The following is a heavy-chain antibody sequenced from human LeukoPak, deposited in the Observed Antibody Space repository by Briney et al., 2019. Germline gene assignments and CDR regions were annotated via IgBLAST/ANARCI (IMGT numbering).Heavy chain of an antibody. D-gene: IGHD6-6*01. CDR3: AREGSSSYYYYYMDV. CDR2: IYTSGST. Sequence: SETLSLTCAVYGGSFSGYYWSWIRQPPGKGLEWIGRIYTSGSTNYNPSLKSRVTMSVDTSKNQFSLKLSSVTAADTAVYYCAREGSSSYYYYYMDVWGKGTTVTVSS. V-gene: IGHV4-59*10. J-gene: IGHJ6*03. CDR1: GGSFSGYY.